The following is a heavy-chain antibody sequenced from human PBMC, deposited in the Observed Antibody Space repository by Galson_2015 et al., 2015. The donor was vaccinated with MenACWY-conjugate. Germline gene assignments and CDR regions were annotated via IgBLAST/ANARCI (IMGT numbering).Heavy chain of an antibody. CDR3: ARTTLDCSGGVCYKY. V-gene: IGHV1-18*01. CDR1: GYTFTTYG. J-gene: IGHJ4*02. CDR2: ISGYDGKT. D-gene: IGHD2-8*02. Sequence: SVKVSCKASGYTFTTYGISWLRQAPGQGLEWMGWISGYDGKTDYAQEFQGRVTVTTDTSTRTAYMELRSLRSDDTALYYCARTTLDCSGGVCYKYWGQGTQVTVSS.